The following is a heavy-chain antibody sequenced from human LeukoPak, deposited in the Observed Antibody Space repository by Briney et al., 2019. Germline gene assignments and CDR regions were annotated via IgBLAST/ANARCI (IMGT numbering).Heavy chain of an antibody. CDR3: ASGYCSGGSCYPDFDY. CDR2: ISAYNGDT. V-gene: IGHV1-18*01. CDR1: GYTFTSYG. J-gene: IGHJ4*02. D-gene: IGHD2-15*01. Sequence: ASVKVSCKASGYTFTSYGISWVRQAPGQGLEWMGWISAYNGDTNYAQKLQGRVTMTRDMSTSTAYMELSSLRSEDTAVYYCASGYCSGGSCYPDFDYWGQGTLVTVSS.